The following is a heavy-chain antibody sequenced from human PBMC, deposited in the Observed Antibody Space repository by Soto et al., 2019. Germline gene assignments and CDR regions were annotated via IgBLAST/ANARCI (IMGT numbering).Heavy chain of an antibody. CDR1: GFTFSSYA. Sequence: GGSLRLSCAASGFTFSSYAMHWVRQAPGKGLEWVAVISYDGSNKYYADSVKGRFTISRDNSKNTLYLQMNSLRAEDMAVYYCAREGGYCSGGSCYLADGFDYWGQGTLVTVSS. CDR3: AREGGYCSGGSCYLADGFDY. D-gene: IGHD2-15*01. CDR2: ISYDGSNK. V-gene: IGHV3-30-3*01. J-gene: IGHJ4*02.